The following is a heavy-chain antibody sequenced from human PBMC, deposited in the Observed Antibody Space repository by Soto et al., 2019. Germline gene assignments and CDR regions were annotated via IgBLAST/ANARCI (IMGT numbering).Heavy chain of an antibody. D-gene: IGHD5-18*01. V-gene: IGHV1-58*01. Sequence: QMQLVQSGPEVKKPGTSVKVSCKASGFTFTNSAVQWVRQARGQRLEWIGWIVVGSGRTDYAQKFQGRVTLTRDKSTITASMELSSLRSEDTAVYYCATDQGYSYGYGTYWGQGTLVTVSS. J-gene: IGHJ4*02. CDR3: ATDQGYSYGYGTY. CDR2: IVVGSGRT. CDR1: GFTFTNSA.